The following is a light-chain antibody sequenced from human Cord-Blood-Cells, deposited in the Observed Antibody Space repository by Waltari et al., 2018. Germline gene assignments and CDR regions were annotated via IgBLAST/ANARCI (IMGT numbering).Light chain of an antibody. J-gene: IGLJ1*01. CDR2: DVS. V-gene: IGLV2-14*03. CDR3: SSYTSSSTLV. CDR1: RSDVGGYNY. Sequence: QSALTQPDSVSGSPGQSITISRTGPRSDVGGYNYDSWYQQHPGKAPKLMIYDVSNRPSGVSNRSSGSKSGNTASLTISGLQAEDEADYYCSSYTSSSTLVFGTGTKVTVL.